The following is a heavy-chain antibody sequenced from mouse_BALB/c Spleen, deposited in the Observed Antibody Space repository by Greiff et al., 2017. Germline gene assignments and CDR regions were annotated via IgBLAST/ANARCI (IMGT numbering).Heavy chain of an antibody. CDR1: GFTFSSYT. D-gene: IGHD2-4*01. CDR3: TRDQDDYGAGFAY. V-gene: IGHV5-6-4*01. J-gene: IGHJ3*01. Sequence: EVMLVESGGGLVKPGGSLKLSCAASGFTFSSYTMSWVRQTPEKRLEWVATISSGGSYTYYPDSVKGRFTISRDNAKNTLYLQMSSLKSEDTAMYYCTRDQDDYGAGFAYWGQGTLVTVSA. CDR2: ISSGGSYT.